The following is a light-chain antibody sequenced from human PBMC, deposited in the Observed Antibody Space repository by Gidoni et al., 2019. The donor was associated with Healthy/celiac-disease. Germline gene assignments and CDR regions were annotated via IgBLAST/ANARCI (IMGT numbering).Light chain of an antibody. CDR3: QQSYSTPRYT. CDR2: AAY. V-gene: IGKV1-39*01. J-gene: IGKJ2*01. Sequence: DIKMTKSPSSLSASVGDRVTITCRASQSIRSNLNWYQQKPGKAPKLLIYAAYSLQSGVPSRFSGSGSGTDFTLTISSLQPEDFATDYCQQSYSTPRYTFGQGTQLEIQ. CDR1: QSIRSN.